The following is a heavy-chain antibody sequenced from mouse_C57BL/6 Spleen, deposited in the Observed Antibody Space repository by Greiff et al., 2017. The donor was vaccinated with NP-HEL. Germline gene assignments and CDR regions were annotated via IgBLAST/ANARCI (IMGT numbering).Heavy chain of an antibody. V-gene: IGHV1-61*01. CDR1: GYTFTSYW. Sequence: VQLQQPGAELVRPGSSVKLSCKASGYTFTSYWMDWVKQRPGQGLEWIGNIYPSDSDTHYNQKFKDKATLTVDKSSSTAYMQLSSLTSEDSAVYYCARSSSGYEDYFDYWGQGTTLTVSS. D-gene: IGHD3-2*02. CDR3: ARSSSGYEDYFDY. J-gene: IGHJ2*01. CDR2: IYPSDSDT.